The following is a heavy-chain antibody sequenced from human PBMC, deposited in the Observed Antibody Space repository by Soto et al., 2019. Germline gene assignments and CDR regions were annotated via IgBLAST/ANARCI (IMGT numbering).Heavy chain of an antibody. Sequence: SETLSLTCAVSSGSISSSNWWSWVRQPPGKGLEWIGEIYHSGSTNYNPSLKSRVTISVDKSKNQFSLKLSSVTAADTAVYYCARAGVVLYYFDYWGQGNLVTVSS. CDR1: SGSISSSNW. D-gene: IGHD2-15*01. J-gene: IGHJ4*02. CDR3: ARAGVVLYYFDY. CDR2: IYHSGST. V-gene: IGHV4-4*02.